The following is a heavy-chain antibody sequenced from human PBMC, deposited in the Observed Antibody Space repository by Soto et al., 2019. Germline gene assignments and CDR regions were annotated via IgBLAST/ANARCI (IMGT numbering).Heavy chain of an antibody. CDR1: GDTFTGYY. V-gene: IGHV1-2*02. J-gene: IGHJ5*02. CDR3: ARDRRNILPGHSWSDP. CDR2: INPNSGGT. D-gene: IGHD3-9*01. Sequence: ASVKVSCKAAGDTFTGYYMHWVRQGPGQGLEWMGWINPNSGGTNYAQKFQGRVTMTRDTSISTAYMELSRLRSDDTAVYYCARDRRNILPGHSWSDPWGQGTLVNVSS.